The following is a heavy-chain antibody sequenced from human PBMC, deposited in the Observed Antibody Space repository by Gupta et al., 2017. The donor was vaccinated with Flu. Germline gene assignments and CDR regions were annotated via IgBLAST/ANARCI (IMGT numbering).Heavy chain of an antibody. V-gene: IGHV3-74*01. CDR3: RWWDFGLDA. D-gene: IGHD2-15*01. J-gene: IGHJ6*02. CDR2: INGDGSYT. Sequence: QLLDSGGGLVRPGGSLRLPFAPSGFTLTGYWIHWVRQAPGKGPVWVSRINGDGSYTAYADSVQGRFTISRDNAKNTVYLQMNSLAAEDTAVYYCRWWDFGLDAWGQGTTVTVS. CDR1: GFTLTGYW.